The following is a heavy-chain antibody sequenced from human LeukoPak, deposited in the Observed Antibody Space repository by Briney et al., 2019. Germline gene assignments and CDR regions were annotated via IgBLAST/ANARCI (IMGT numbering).Heavy chain of an antibody. V-gene: IGHV1-69*05. Sequence: SVKVSCKASGGTFNSYAISWVRQAPGQGLEWMGGIIPIFDTANYAQKFQGRVTITTDESTSTAYMELSSLRSEDTAVYYCARVKWEQLGDYWGQGILVTVSS. CDR1: GGTFNSYA. J-gene: IGHJ4*02. CDR3: ARVKWEQLGDY. D-gene: IGHD6-13*01. CDR2: IIPIFDTA.